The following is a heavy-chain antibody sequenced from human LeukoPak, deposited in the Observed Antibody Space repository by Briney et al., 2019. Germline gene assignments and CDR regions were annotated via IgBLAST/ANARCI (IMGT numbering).Heavy chain of an antibody. CDR2: IYYSGST. V-gene: IGHV4-59*01. D-gene: IGHD6-19*01. CDR3: ARYHTNGWFDY. Sequence: MSSETLSLTCTVSGGSISTYYWTWIRQPPGKGLEWIGYIYYSGSTNYNPSLKSRVTISVDTSKNQFSLRLSSVTAADTAVYYCARYHTNGWFDYWGQGTLSPSPQ. J-gene: IGHJ4*02. CDR1: GGSISTYY.